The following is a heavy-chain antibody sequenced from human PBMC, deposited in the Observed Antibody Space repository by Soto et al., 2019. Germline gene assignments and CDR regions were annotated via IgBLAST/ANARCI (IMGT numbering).Heavy chain of an antibody. CDR1: GNTFASHG. CDR2: ISGFNGQT. J-gene: IGHJ4*02. CDR3: ARVDPRGVPVVRYY. D-gene: IGHD3-10*01. Sequence: ASVKVSCKASGNTFASHGFSWVRQAPGQGLEWMGWISGFNGQTNYALKFQGRVTLTTDTSTSTAYMELRSLRSDDTAVYFCARVDPRGVPVVRYYWGQGTLVTVSS. V-gene: IGHV1-18*01.